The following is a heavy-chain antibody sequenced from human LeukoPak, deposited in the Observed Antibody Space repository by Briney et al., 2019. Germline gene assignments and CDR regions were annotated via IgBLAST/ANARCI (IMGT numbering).Heavy chain of an antibody. Sequence: GGSLRLSCAASGFSFSSYAMSWVRQGPGKGLECVSSISNSGVTTYYADSVKGRFTLSRDNSKNTLYLLMNSLRAGDTAVYYCAKGARGVTPVYYSDYWGQGILVTVSS. CDR2: ISNSGVTT. CDR3: AKGARGVTPVYYSDY. V-gene: IGHV3-23*01. D-gene: IGHD4-23*01. CDR1: GFSFSSYA. J-gene: IGHJ4*02.